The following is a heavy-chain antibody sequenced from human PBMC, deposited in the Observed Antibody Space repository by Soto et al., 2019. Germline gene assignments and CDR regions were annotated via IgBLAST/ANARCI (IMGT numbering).Heavy chain of an antibody. D-gene: IGHD2-2*01. Sequence: ETQSLTCSVSGGSINYNSYYWGWIRQPPGKGLERVGGIFYTGTTYYSPSLKDRVTISVDTSKNSFSLNLTSVTAADTAVYFCARLVVVAPVANAWGQGTLVTVSS. CDR2: IFYTGTT. CDR3: ARLVVVAPVANA. J-gene: IGHJ5*02. CDR1: GGSINYNSYY. V-gene: IGHV4-39*02.